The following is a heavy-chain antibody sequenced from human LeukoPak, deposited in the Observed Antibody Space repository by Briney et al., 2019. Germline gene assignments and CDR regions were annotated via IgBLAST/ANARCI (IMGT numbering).Heavy chain of an antibody. CDR2: IYSGDST. J-gene: IGHJ4*02. Sequence: GGSLRLSCAASGFTFSSYSMNWVRQAPGKGLEWVSVIYSGDSTYYADSVRGRFTISRDNSKNTLYLQMNNLRVEDTAVYYCARGGQSYGSGSYYSYYFDSWGQGTLVTVSS. CDR1: GFTFSSYS. D-gene: IGHD3-10*01. V-gene: IGHV3-53*01. CDR3: ARGGQSYGSGSYYSYYFDS.